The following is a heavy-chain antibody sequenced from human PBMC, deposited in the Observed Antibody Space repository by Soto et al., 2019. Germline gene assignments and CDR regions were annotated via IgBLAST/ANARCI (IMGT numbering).Heavy chain of an antibody. J-gene: IGHJ5*02. D-gene: IGHD2-21*02. V-gene: IGHV4-30-4*01. CDR2: VYYTGSA. CDR1: GASIRSTDYY. Sequence: SETLSLTCTVSGASIRSTDYYWSWIRQAPGKGLEWIGYVYYTGSAYYNPSLMSRLTISVDTSKNQFSLKLTSVTAAETAVYYCVRTARQGAVAPHWFDRWGQGTQVTVSS. CDR3: VRTARQGAVAPHWFDR.